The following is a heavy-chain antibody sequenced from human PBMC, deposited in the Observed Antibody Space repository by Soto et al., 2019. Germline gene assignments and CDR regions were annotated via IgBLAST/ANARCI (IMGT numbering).Heavy chain of an antibody. D-gene: IGHD1-26*01. V-gene: IGHV4-34*01. CDR2: IHHSGSL. Sequence: QVQRHQWGTTLLRPSETLSLTCTINDGTLTTSYWSWIRQPPGRGLEWIGEIHHSGSLIYNPSLEGRVTMSLEMSENQLSQTLDSVTAADTAVYYCARHGGYYFDSWGQETLVTVSS. J-gene: IGHJ5*01. CDR1: DGTLTTSY. CDR3: ARHGGYYFDS.